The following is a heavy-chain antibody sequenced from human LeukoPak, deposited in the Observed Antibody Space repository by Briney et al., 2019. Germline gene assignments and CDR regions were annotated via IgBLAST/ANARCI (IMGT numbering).Heavy chain of an antibody. J-gene: IGHJ4*02. CDR2: IYSSGST. V-gene: IGHV3-53*01. Sequence: GGSLRLSCAASGFSVNSNYMSWVRQAPGKGLEWVSVIYSSGSTYYADSVKGRFTISRDNPKNTLHLQMNTLRAEDTAVYYCASRIATAGSVDYWGQGTQVTVSS. D-gene: IGHD6-13*01. CDR3: ASRIATAGSVDY. CDR1: GFSVNSNY.